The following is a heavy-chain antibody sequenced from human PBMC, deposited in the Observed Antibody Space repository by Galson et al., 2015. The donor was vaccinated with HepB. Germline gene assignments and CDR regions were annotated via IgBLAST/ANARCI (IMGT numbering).Heavy chain of an antibody. V-gene: IGHV3-48*02. CDR3: AREDSSGYYYLNRYYYGMDV. CDR1: GFTFSSYS. Sequence: SLRLSCAASGFTFSSYSMNWVRQAPGKGLEWVSYISSSSSTIYYADSVKGRFTISRDNAKNSLYLQMNSLRDEDTAVYYCAREDSSGYYYLNRYYYGMDVWGQGTTVTVSS. J-gene: IGHJ6*02. D-gene: IGHD3-22*01. CDR2: ISSSSSTI.